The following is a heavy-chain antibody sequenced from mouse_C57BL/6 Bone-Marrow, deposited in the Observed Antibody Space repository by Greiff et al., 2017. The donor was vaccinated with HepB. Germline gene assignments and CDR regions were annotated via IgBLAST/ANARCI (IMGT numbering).Heavy chain of an antibody. CDR2: TFYSGIT. CDR1: GFSINSDCY. V-gene: IGHV3-3*01. D-gene: IGHD4-1*01. CDR3: ARDQGTGVLDY. J-gene: IGHJ2*01. Sequence: EVQGVESGPSLVRPSQTLSLTCTVTGFSINSDCYWIWIRQFPGNKLEYIGYTFYSGITYYNPSLESRTYITRDTSKNQFSLKLSSVTTEDTATYYCARDQGTGVLDYWGQGTTLTVSS.